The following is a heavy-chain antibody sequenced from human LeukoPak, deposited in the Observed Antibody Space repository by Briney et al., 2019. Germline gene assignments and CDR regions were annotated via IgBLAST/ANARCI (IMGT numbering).Heavy chain of an antibody. D-gene: IGHD6-13*01. CDR1: GFTFSSYS. CDR3: AKEGSSWYYFDY. Sequence: GGSLRLSCAASGFTFSSYSMNWVRQAPGKGLEWVSSISSSSSYIYYADSVKGRFTISRDNSKNTLYLQMNSLRAEDTAVYYCAKEGSSWYYFDYWGQGTLVTVSS. V-gene: IGHV3-21*04. J-gene: IGHJ4*02. CDR2: ISSSSSYI.